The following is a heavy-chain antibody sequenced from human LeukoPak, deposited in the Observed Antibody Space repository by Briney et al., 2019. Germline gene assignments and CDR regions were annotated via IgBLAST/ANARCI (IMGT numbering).Heavy chain of an antibody. Sequence: GGSLRLSCAASGFTFSSYAMHWVRQAPGKGLEWVSSFGTRSTSVYHAGSVKGRFAISRDNAKNSLYLQMNSLRAEDTALYYCAREVSEGFDFWGQGTLVTVSS. J-gene: IGHJ4*02. V-gene: IGHV3-21*01. CDR3: AREVSEGFDF. CDR2: FGTRSTSV. D-gene: IGHD3-22*01. CDR1: GFTFSSYA.